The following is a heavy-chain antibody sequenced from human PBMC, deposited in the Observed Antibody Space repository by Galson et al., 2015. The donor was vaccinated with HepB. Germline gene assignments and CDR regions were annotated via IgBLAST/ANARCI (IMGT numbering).Heavy chain of an antibody. CDR1: GGTFSSYA. Sequence: SVKVSCKASGGTFSSYAISWVRQAPGQGLEWMGGIIPIFGTANYAQKFQGRVTITADESTSTAYMELSSLRSEDTAVYYCAVARGGPQPPTYNFDYWGQGTLVTVSS. CDR2: IIPIFGTA. J-gene: IGHJ4*02. V-gene: IGHV1-69*13. CDR3: AVARGGPQPPTYNFDY. D-gene: IGHD1-1*01.